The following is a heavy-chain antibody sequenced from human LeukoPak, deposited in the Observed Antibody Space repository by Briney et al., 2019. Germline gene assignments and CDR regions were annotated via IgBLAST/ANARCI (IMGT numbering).Heavy chain of an antibody. V-gene: IGHV4-59*01. J-gene: IGHJ6*02. CDR3: ARDGGPAAIFYYGMDD. CDR1: GGSISSYY. CDR2: IYYSGST. Sequence: PSETLSLTCTVSGGSISSYYWSWIRQPPGKGLEWVGYIYYSGSTNYNPSLKSRVTISVDTSKNQFSLKLSSVTAADTAVYYCARDGGPAAIFYYGMDDWGQGTTVTVSS. D-gene: IGHD2-2*02.